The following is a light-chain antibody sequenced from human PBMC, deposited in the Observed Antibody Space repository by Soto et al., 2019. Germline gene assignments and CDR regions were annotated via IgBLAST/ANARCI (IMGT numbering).Light chain of an antibody. J-gene: IGKJ1*01. CDR3: QQYNNWPRP. CDR1: QSVSSY. CDR2: GAS. V-gene: IGKV3-15*01. Sequence: EIVLTQSPATLSLSPGEKATLSCRASQSVSSYLVWYQQKPGQAPRLLIYGASTRATGIPARFSGSGSGTEFTLTISSLQSEDFAVYYCQQYNNWPRPFGQGTKVDIK.